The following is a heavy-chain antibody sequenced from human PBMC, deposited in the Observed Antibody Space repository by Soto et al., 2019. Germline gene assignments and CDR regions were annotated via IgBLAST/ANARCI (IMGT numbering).Heavy chain of an antibody. CDR2: STYVGGTP. D-gene: IGHD1-26*01. CDR1: GFNLKDYG. V-gene: IGHV3-64D*06. Sequence: DLVESGGGWVQPGGSLRLSCSASGFNLKDYGMHWVRQAPGKGLEQVAASTYVGGTPYYAQSVKGRFTVSRDNSKNTLYLQMGSLRPEDTGTYFCVKDYSHGRFPDYWGQGTLVTVSS. CDR3: VKDYSHGRFPDY. J-gene: IGHJ4*02.